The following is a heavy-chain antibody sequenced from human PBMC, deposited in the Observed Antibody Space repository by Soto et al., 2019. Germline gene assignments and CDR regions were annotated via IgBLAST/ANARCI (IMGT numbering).Heavy chain of an antibody. Sequence: ASVKVSCKASGYTFTSYYMHWVRQAPGQGLEWMGIINPSGGSTSYAQKFQGRVTMTRDTSTSTVYMELSSLRSEDTAVYYCARAPRNKRIGYYYPFDYWGQGTLVTVSS. CDR1: GYTFTSYY. CDR2: INPSGGST. D-gene: IGHD3-22*01. J-gene: IGHJ4*02. CDR3: ARAPRNKRIGYYYPFDY. V-gene: IGHV1-46*01.